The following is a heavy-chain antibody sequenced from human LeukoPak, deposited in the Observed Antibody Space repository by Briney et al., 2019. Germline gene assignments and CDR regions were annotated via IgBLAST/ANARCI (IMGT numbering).Heavy chain of an antibody. CDR2: ISSSSSII. CDR3: AREGDSSGYYHDY. CDR1: GFTFSSYS. Sequence: GGSLRLSCAASGFTFSSYSMNWVRQAAGKGLEWISYISSSSSIIYYADSVKGRFTISRDNAQSSMYLQMNSLRAADTAVYYCAREGDSSGYYHDYWGQGTLVTVSS. V-gene: IGHV3-48*01. J-gene: IGHJ4*02. D-gene: IGHD3-22*01.